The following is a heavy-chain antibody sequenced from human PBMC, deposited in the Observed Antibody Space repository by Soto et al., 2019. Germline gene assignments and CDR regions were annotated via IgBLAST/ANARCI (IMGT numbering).Heavy chain of an antibody. V-gene: IGHV3-9*01. D-gene: IGHD1-26*01. Sequence: GGSLRLSCAASGFNFGDYAMHWVRQTPGQGLEWVSGLNWNRVTPGYGDSVKGRFSISRDNGKYALYLQMTSLRPEDTALYYCVKDISGAYSGPNYDAWGQGTLVTVSS. CDR2: LNWNRVTP. CDR3: VKDISGAYSGPNYDA. J-gene: IGHJ4*02. CDR1: GFNFGDYA.